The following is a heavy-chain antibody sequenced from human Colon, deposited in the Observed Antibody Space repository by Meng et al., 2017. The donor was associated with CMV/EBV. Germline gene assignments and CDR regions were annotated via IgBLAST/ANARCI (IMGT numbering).Heavy chain of an antibody. CDR3: ARDSSSWYADY. CDR2: IYSGGST. V-gene: IGHV3-66*01. D-gene: IGHD6-13*01. Sequence: VDVGGSGGGLVQPGGSLRLSCAASGFTVSSNYMSWVRQAPGKGLEWVSVIYSGGSTYYADSVKGRFTISRDNSKNTLYLQMNSLRAEDTAVYYCARDSSSWYADYWGQGTLVTVSS. J-gene: IGHJ4*02. CDR1: GFTVSSNY.